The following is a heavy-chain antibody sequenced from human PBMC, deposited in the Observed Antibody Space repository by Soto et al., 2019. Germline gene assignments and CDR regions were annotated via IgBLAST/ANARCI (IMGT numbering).Heavy chain of an antibody. Sequence: QVQLVESGGGVGQPGRSLRLSCAASGFTFSSYGMHWVRQAPGKGLEWVAVISYDGTNKYYADSVKGRFTISRDNSKNTLYLQMNSPRAEDTAVYYCAKDLLRPGRAYGMDVWGQGTTVTVSS. J-gene: IGHJ6*02. V-gene: IGHV3-30*18. CDR1: GFTFSSYG. CDR2: ISYDGTNK. CDR3: AKDLLRPGRAYGMDV.